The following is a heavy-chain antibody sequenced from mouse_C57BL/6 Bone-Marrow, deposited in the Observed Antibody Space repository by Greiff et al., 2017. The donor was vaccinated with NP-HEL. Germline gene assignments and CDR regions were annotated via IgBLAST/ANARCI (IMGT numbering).Heavy chain of an antibody. V-gene: IGHV2-6*03. CDR3: ARPDSSGYVYAMDY. CDR1: GFSLTSYG. CDR2: IWSDGST. J-gene: IGHJ4*01. Sequence: VQVVESGPGLVAPSQSLSITCTVSGFSLTSYGVHWVRQPPGKGLEWLVVIWSDGSTTYNSALKSRLSISKDNSKSQVFLKMNSLQTDDTAMYYCARPDSSGYVYAMDYWGQGTSVTVSS. D-gene: IGHD3-2*02.